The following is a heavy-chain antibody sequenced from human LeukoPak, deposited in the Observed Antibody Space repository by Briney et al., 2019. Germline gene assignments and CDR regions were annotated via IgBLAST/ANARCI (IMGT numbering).Heavy chain of an antibody. J-gene: IGHJ4*02. V-gene: IGHV4-59*01. CDR3: ARDSGYSSSWLFDY. CDR1: GGSISSYY. CDR2: IYYSGST. Sequence: SETLSLTCTVSGGSISSYYWNWIRQPPGRGLDWIGYIYYSGSTNYNPSLMSRVTISVDTSKNQFSLKLGSVTAADTAVYYCARDSGYSSSWLFDYWGQGTLVTVSS. D-gene: IGHD6-13*01.